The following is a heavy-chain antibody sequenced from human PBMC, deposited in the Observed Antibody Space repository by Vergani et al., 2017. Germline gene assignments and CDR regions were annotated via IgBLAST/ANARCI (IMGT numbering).Heavy chain of an antibody. J-gene: IGHJ6*02. CDR1: GFTFNHYA. CDR3: AKANPRNSGYDYLYYYHAMDV. Sequence: EVQLLESGGDLVQPGGFLRLSCAASGFTFNHYAMNWVRQAPGKVLECVSGISGSGGSTYYAGSVKGRLTISRDRSKNTLYLQMNSLSAGDTAVYYCAKANPRNSGYDYLYYYHAMDVWGQGTTVTVSS. V-gene: IGHV3-23*01. D-gene: IGHD5-12*01. CDR2: ISGSGGST.